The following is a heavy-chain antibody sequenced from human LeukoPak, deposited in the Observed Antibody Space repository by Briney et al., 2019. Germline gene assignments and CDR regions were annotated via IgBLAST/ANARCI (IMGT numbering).Heavy chain of an antibody. V-gene: IGHV4-31*03. Sequence: PSETLSLTCTVSGGSISSGGYYWSWIRQHPGKGLEWIGYIYYSGSTYYNPSLKSRVTISVDTSKNQFSLKLSSVTAADTAVYYCARAGRYDFWSSPTLLYGMDVWGQGTTVTVSS. CDR3: ARAGRYDFWSSPTLLYGMDV. CDR2: IYYSGST. CDR1: GGSISSGGYY. D-gene: IGHD3-3*01. J-gene: IGHJ6*02.